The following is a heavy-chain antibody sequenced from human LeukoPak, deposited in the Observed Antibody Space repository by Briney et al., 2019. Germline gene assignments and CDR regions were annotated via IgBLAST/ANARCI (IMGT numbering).Heavy chain of an antibody. J-gene: IGHJ3*02. D-gene: IGHD5-12*01. Sequence: SETLSLTCTVSGGSISSYYWSWIRQPAGKGLEWIGRIYTSGSTNYNPSLKSRVTMSVDTSKNQFSLKLSSVTAADTAVYYCARGRLTWGWLQFSAFDIWGQGTMVTVSS. CDR3: ARGRLTWGWLQFSAFDI. V-gene: IGHV4-4*07. CDR2: IYTSGST. CDR1: GGSISSYY.